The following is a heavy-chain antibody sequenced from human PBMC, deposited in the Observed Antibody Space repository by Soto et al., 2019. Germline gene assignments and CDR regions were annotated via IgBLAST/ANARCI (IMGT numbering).Heavy chain of an antibody. CDR1: VFTFSTYA. CDR2: ISGSGGGT. CDR3: AKDRDDYFDY. D-gene: IGHD3-10*01. V-gene: IGHV3-23*01. Sequence: GWSLRLSCASSVFTFSTYAMSWVRQAPGKGLEWVSAISGSGGGTYYADSLKGRFTISRDNSKNTLFLQMNSLRAEDTAVYYCAKDRDDYFDYWGQGTLVTVSS. J-gene: IGHJ4*02.